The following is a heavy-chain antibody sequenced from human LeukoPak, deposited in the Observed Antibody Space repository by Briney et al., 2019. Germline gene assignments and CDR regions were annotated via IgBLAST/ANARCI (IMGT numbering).Heavy chain of an antibody. CDR3: ARAYGGTHLDS. Sequence: PGGSLRLSCAASGFASSDYYMSWIRQVPGKGLEWLSQINSGGDTIFYADSVKGRFTITRDSAKNSLYLQMNSQRPEDAAVYYCARAYGGTHLDSWGQGTLVTVSS. V-gene: IGHV3-11*01. CDR1: GFASSDYY. D-gene: IGHD3-10*01. J-gene: IGHJ4*02. CDR2: INSGGDTI.